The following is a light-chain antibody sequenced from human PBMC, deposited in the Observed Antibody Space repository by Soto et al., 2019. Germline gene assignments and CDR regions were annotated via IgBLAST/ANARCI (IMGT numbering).Light chain of an antibody. CDR2: DAS. J-gene: IGKJ1*01. CDR3: QQYNTYWT. CDR1: QSISSW. V-gene: IGKV1-5*01. Sequence: DIQMTQSPSALSASVGDRVIITCRANQSISSWLAWYQQKPGKAPKLLIYDASRLQSGVPSRFSGSGSGTEFTLIISSLQPDDFATYYCQQYNTYWTFGQGTKVEIK.